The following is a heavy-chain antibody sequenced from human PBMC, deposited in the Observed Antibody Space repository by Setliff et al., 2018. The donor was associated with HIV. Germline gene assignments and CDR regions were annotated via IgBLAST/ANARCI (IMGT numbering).Heavy chain of an antibody. CDR3: AKDFKATVTTVDY. CDR1: GFTFDDYG. Sequence: GGSLRLSCATSGFTFDDYGMSWVRQAPGKGLEWVAGINWNGGSTSYADSVKGRFIISRDNAKNSLYLQMNSLRAEDTALYYCAKDFKATVTTVDYWGQGTLVTVSS. J-gene: IGHJ4*02. D-gene: IGHD4-17*01. V-gene: IGHV3-20*04. CDR2: INWNGGST.